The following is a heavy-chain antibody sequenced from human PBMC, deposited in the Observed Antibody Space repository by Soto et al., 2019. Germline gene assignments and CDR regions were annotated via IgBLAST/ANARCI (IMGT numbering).Heavy chain of an antibody. CDR3: ARIVQKDGGLLSNYYYGLDV. CDR1: GGSVISGYYY. CDR2: IYYSGSA. D-gene: IGHD3-10*01. Sequence: QVQLQESGPGLVKPSETLSLTCSVSGGSVISGYYYWSWIRKPPGKGLEWIGYIYYSGSANYNPSLKSRGTISVDTSKNQFSLKLSSVTAADTAVYYCARIVQKDGGLLSNYYYGLDVWGQGTPVTVSS. V-gene: IGHV4-61*01. J-gene: IGHJ6*02.